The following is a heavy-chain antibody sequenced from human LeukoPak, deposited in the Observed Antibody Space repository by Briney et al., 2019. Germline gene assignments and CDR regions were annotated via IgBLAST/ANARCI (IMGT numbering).Heavy chain of an antibody. CDR3: ARTPRNGYIEGY. CDR1: GYTFTSYD. Sequence: GASVKVSCKASGYTFTSYDINWVRQATGQGLEWMGWMNPNSGNTGYAQKFQGRVTMTRDTSISTAYMELSSLRSEDTAVYYCARTPRNGYIEGYWGQGTLVTVSS. D-gene: IGHD5-24*01. CDR2: MNPNSGNT. V-gene: IGHV1-8*02. J-gene: IGHJ4*02.